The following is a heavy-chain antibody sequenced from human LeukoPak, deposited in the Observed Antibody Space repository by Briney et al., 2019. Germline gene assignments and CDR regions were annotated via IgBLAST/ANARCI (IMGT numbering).Heavy chain of an antibody. J-gene: IGHJ6*02. D-gene: IGHD2-15*01. CDR2: ISSSGSTI. V-gene: IGHV3-11*01. CDR1: GFTFSDYY. CDR3: ARGYCSGGSCERDYYYGMDV. Sequence: GGSLRLSCAASGFTFSDYYMSWIRQAPGKGLEWVSYISSSGSTIYYADSVKGRFTISRDNAKNSLYLQMNSLRAEDTAVYYCARGYCSGGSCERDYYYGMDVWGQGTTVTVSS.